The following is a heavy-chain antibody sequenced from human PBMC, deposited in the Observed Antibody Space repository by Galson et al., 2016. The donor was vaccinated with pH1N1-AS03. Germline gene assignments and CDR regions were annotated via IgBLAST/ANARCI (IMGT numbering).Heavy chain of an antibody. Sequence: SLRLSCAASGFTVTRNDMHWVRQATGKGLEWVSIIAATGPTHYADSVKGRFTISREIPQNSLYLQMNSLRAEDTALYYCAKSPGYCSAGSCSDQGYFDYWGQGTLVTVSS. CDR2: IAATGPT. CDR3: AKSPGYCSAGSCSDQGYFDY. J-gene: IGHJ4*02. D-gene: IGHD2-15*01. CDR1: GFTVTRND. V-gene: IGHV3-13*01.